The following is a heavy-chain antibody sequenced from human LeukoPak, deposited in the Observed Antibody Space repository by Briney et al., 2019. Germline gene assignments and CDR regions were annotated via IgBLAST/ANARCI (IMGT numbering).Heavy chain of an antibody. D-gene: IGHD2-2*01. CDR1: GGSISSYY. Sequence: PSETLSLTCTVSGGSISSYYWSWIRLPPGKGLEWIGYIYYSGNTNYNPSLKSRVTISVDTSKNQFSLKLSSVTAADTAVYYCARNHCSSTSCYGGAYYYYGMDVWGQGTTVTVSS. CDR3: ARNHCSSTSCYGGAYYYYGMDV. V-gene: IGHV4-59*08. J-gene: IGHJ6*02. CDR2: IYYSGNT.